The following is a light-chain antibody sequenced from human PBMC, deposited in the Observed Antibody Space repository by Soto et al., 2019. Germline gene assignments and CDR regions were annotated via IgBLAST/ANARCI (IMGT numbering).Light chain of an antibody. V-gene: IGKV3-15*01. CDR3: QQYNNWPRT. CDR1: HGVGNN. Sequence: VMTQSPTTLSVSPGERATLSCRASHGVGNNLAWYQQIPGQAPRLLIYGASTRATGVPARFSGSGSATQFTLTISSLQSEDFAVYYCQQYNNWPRTFGQGTKVDI. CDR2: GAS. J-gene: IGKJ1*01.